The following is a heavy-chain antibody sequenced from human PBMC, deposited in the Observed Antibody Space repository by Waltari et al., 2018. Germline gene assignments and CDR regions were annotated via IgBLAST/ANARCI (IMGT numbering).Heavy chain of an antibody. CDR2: IYSGGST. CDR3: ARDGRGAYRDAFDI. Sequence: EVQLVESGGGLIQPGGSLRLSCAASGFTVSSNYMSWVRQAPGKGLEWVSVIYSGGSTYYADSVKGRFTISRDNSKNTLYLQINSLRAEDTAVYYCARDGRGAYRDAFDIWGQGTMVTVSS. CDR1: GFTVSSNY. V-gene: IGHV3-53*01. J-gene: IGHJ3*02. D-gene: IGHD1-26*01.